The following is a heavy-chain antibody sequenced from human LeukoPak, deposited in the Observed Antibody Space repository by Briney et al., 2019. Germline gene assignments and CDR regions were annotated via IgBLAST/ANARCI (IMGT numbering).Heavy chain of an antibody. CDR1: GFTFSSYS. CDR3: ATYYDSSGYYSYYYYYYMDV. V-gene: IGHV3-48*01. CDR2: ISSSSSTI. Sequence: GGSLRLSCAASGFTFSSYSMNWVRQAPGKGLEWVSYISSSSSTIYYADSVKGRFTISRDNSKNTVYLQMNSLRVEDTAVYYCATYYDSSGYYSYYYYYYMDVWGKGTTVTVSS. J-gene: IGHJ6*03. D-gene: IGHD3-22*01.